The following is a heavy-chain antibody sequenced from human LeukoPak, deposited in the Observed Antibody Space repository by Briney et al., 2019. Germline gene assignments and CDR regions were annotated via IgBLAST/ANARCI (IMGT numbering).Heavy chain of an antibody. CDR3: AAGTRKYGMDV. V-gene: IGHV3-23*01. Sequence: GGSLRLSCAASGFTFSTYAMSWVRQAPGKGLEWVSVIRGSGGSTNYADSVKGRFTISRDSSKNTLYLQMNSLRAEDTAVYYCAAGTRKYGMDVWGQGTTVTVSS. CDR2: IRGSGGST. J-gene: IGHJ6*02. D-gene: IGHD6-13*01. CDR1: GFTFSTYA.